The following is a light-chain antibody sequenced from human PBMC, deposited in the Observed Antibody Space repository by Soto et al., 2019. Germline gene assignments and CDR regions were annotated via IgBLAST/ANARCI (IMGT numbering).Light chain of an antibody. V-gene: IGLV2-11*01. Sequence: QSALTQPRSVSGSPGQSVTISCTGTSSDVGAFNYVSWYQQYPNRAPKLLIYDVVKRPSGVPDRFSGYKSDNTASLTISGLQADDEADYYCCSYAGNYIYVFGTGTKLTVL. CDR2: DVV. CDR3: CSYAGNYIYV. CDR1: SSDVGAFNY. J-gene: IGLJ1*01.